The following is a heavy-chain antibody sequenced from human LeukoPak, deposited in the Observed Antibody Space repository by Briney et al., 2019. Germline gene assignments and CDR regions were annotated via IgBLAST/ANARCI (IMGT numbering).Heavy chain of an antibody. V-gene: IGHV3-48*04. J-gene: IGHJ4*02. CDR1: GFTFSCYA. Sequence: PGGSLRLSCAASGFTFSCYAMSWVRQAPGKGLEWISYISNTGSVVYYADSVKGRFTISRDNAKNSLYLQMNSLRAEDTAVYYCARNLPAADYWGQGTLVTVSS. D-gene: IGHD2-2*01. CDR2: ISNTGSVV. CDR3: ARNLPAADY.